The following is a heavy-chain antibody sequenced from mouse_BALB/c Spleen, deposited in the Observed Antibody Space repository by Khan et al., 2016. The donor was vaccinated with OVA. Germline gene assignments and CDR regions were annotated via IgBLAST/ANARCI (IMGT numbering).Heavy chain of an antibody. CDR2: IRYSGVT. Sequence: EVELVESGPGLVKPSQSLSLTCTVTGYSITSGYAWNWIRQFPGNKLEWMGYIRYSGVTSYTPSLISRISITRDTSKNQFFLQLTSVTTEDTATYYCARGNYYGYYFDYWGQGTTLTVS. CDR1: GYSITSGYA. J-gene: IGHJ2*01. CDR3: ARGNYYGYYFDY. D-gene: IGHD1-1*01. V-gene: IGHV3-2*02.